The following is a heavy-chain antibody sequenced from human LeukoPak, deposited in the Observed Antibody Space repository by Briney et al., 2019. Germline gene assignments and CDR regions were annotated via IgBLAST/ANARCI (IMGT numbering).Heavy chain of an antibody. V-gene: IGHV3-48*03. J-gene: IGHJ4*02. CDR3: ARDPEFSYGYYFDY. Sequence: GGSLRLSCAASGFTFSSYETNWVRQAPGKGLEWVSYISGNGSPIYYADSVKGRFTISRDNSKNSLFLHLNSLRADDTAVYYCARDPEFSYGYYFDYWGQGTLVTVSS. D-gene: IGHD5-18*01. CDR2: ISGNGSPI. CDR1: GFTFSSYE.